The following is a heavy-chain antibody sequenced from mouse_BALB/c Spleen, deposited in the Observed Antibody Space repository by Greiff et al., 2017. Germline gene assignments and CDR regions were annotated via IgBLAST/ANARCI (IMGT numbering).Heavy chain of an antibody. CDR2: TDPANGNT. J-gene: IGHJ3*01. D-gene: IGHD1-1*01. CDR1: GFNIKDTY. Sequence: DVQLQESGAELVKPGASVKLSCTASGFNIKDTYMHWVKQRPEQGLEWIGRTDPANGNTKYDPKFQGKATITADTSSNTAYLQLSSLTSEDTAVYYCARGNYVAYWGQGTLVTVSA. V-gene: IGHV14-3*02. CDR3: ARGNYVAY.